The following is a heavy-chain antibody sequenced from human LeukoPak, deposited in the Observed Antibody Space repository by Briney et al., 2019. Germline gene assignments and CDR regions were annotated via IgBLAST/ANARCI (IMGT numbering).Heavy chain of an antibody. CDR3: ARFWDSRDWYFDL. J-gene: IGHJ2*01. CDR1: GGSINSYY. CDR2: IYYRGST. Sequence: NPSETLSLTCTVSGGSINSYYWSWIRQPPGKGLEWIGYIYYRGSTNYNPSLKSRVTISVDTSKKQFSLKLSSVTAADTAVYYCARFWDSRDWYFDLWGRGALVTVSS. V-gene: IGHV4-59*01. D-gene: IGHD1-26*01.